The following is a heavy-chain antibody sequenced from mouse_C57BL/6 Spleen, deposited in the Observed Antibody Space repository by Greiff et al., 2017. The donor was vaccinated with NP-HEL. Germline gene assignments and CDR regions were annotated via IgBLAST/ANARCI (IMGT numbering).Heavy chain of an antibody. CDR2: IDPETGGT. CDR3: TRSEGYLYYFDY. V-gene: IGHV1-15*01. J-gene: IGHJ2*01. CDR1: GYTFTDYE. D-gene: IGHD2-3*01. Sequence: VQLVESGAELVRPGASVTLSCKASGYTFTDYEMHWVKQTPVHGLEWIGAIDPETGGTAYNQKFKGKAILTADKSSSTAYMELRSLTSEDSAVYYCTRSEGYLYYFDYWGQGTTLTVSS.